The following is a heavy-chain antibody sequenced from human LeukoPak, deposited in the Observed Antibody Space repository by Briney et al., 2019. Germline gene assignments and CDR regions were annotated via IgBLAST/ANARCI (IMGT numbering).Heavy chain of an antibody. J-gene: IGHJ4*02. Sequence: PSETLSLTCTVSGGSINSYYWGWIRQPPGKGLEWIGEINRSGSTNYNPSLKSRVTISVDTSKNQFSLKLSSVTAADTAVYYCARGIVGPTYFDYWGQGTLVTVSS. CDR2: INRSGST. D-gene: IGHD1-26*01. CDR1: GGSINSYY. V-gene: IGHV4-34*01. CDR3: ARGIVGPTYFDY.